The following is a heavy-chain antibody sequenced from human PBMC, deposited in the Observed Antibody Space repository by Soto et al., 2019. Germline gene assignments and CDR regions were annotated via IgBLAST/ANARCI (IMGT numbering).Heavy chain of an antibody. D-gene: IGHD3-3*01. J-gene: IGHJ6*03. CDR3: ASYHYYDFWIGSRHYMDA. CDR1: GWSLSGYF. Sequence: PSETLSPTFAVYGWSLSGYFWSWVRQPPGKGLEWIGEINHSGSTNYNPSLKSRVTISADTSKHQFSLRLSSVTAADSGIYFFASYHYYDFWIGSRHYMDAWGKGTTVT. V-gene: IGHV4-34*01. CDR2: INHSGST.